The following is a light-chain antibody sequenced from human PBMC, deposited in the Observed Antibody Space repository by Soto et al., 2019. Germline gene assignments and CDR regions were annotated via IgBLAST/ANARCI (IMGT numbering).Light chain of an antibody. J-gene: IGLJ3*02. Sequence: QSALTQPPSASGSPGQSVTISCTGTSSDVCYYNYVSWYQQHPGKAPKLLIYEVSKRPSGVPDRFSVSKSGNSASLTVSGLQAEDDADYYGSSYAGSNNLVFGGGTKVTVL. CDR3: SSYAGSNNLV. V-gene: IGLV2-8*01. CDR2: EVS. CDR1: SSDVCYYNY.